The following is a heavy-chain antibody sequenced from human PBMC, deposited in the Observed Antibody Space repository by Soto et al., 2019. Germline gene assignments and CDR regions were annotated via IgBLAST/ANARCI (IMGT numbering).Heavy chain of an antibody. CDR3: TRDWDS. V-gene: IGHV3-7*01. CDR2: IRHDGSET. CDR1: GFVFGNYW. Sequence: HLVESGGGLVQPGGSLRLSCAASGFVFGNYWLAWARQAPGKGLEWVAGIRHDGSETHYVGSVRGRFTISSDNAKNSLYLQMNSRGVDDTAVYYCTRDWDSWGQGTLVTVSS. J-gene: IGHJ4*02.